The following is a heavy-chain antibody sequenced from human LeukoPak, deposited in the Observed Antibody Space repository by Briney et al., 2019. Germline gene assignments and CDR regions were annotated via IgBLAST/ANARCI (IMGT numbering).Heavy chain of an antibody. CDR3: ARGVEGYSYDY. V-gene: IGHV4-30-2*01. J-gene: IGHJ4*02. CDR1: GVSITTGSYF. CDR2: IYHSGST. Sequence: SQTLSLTCTVSGVSITTGSYFWSWIRQPPGKGLEWIGYIYHSGSTYYNPSLKSRVTISVDRSKNQFSLKLSSVTAADTAVYYCARGVEGYSYDYWGQGTLVTVSS. D-gene: IGHD3-22*01.